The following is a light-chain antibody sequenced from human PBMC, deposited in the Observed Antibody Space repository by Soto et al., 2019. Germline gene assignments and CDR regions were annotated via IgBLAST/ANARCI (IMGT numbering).Light chain of an antibody. J-gene: IGKJ1*01. CDR1: HNILYSSDNKNY. CDR2: WAS. CDR3: QQYYSPPQA. V-gene: IGKV4-1*01. Sequence: DIVLTQSPDSLAVSLGESATINCKSSHNILYSSDNKNYLSWYQQRPGQPPKLLFYWASTRESGVPDRFIGGGSATHFTLTITSLEAEDVAVYYDQQYYSPPQAYGQGTKVEIK.